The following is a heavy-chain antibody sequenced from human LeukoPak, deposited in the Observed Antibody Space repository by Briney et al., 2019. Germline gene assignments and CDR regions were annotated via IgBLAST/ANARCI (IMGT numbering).Heavy chain of an antibody. V-gene: IGHV4-34*01. CDR3: ARERLRYFNY. Sequence: SETLSLTCAVYGGSFSGYYWSWIRQPPGKGLEWIGEINHSGSTNYNPSLKSRVTISVDTSKNQFSLKLSSVTAADTAVYYCARERLRYFNYWGQGTLVTISS. J-gene: IGHJ4*02. D-gene: IGHD3-9*01. CDR2: INHSGST. CDR1: GGSFSGYY.